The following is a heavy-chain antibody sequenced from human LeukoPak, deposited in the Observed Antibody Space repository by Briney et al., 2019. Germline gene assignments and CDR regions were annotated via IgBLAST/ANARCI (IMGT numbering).Heavy chain of an antibody. CDR2: IYYSGST. Sequence: SETLSLTCTVSGGSISSSSYYWGWLRQPPGTGLEWLGSIYYSGSTYYNPSLKSRVTISVDTSKNQFSLKLSSVTAADTAVYYCARQGSSTSWSNNWFDPWGQGTLVTVSS. J-gene: IGHJ5*02. V-gene: IGHV4-39*01. D-gene: IGHD2-2*01. CDR3: ARQGSSTSWSNNWFDP. CDR1: GGSISSSSYY.